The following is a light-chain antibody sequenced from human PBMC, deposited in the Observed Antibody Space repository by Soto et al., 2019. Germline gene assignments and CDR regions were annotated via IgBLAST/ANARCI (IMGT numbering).Light chain of an antibody. Sequence: EIVMTQSPATLSVSPGERVTFSCRASQSVTSNLAWYQHKPGQAPRLLISGASTGATGIPARFSGSGSGTAFTLTISSMQSEDYSIYYCQQYDQWRVTFGGGTKVEIK. CDR3: QQYDQWRVT. V-gene: IGKV3-15*01. CDR2: GAS. J-gene: IGKJ4*01. CDR1: QSVTSN.